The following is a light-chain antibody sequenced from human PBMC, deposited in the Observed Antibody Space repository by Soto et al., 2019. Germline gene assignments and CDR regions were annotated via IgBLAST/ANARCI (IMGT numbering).Light chain of an antibody. CDR2: GAS. CDR1: QSVVTN. J-gene: IGKJ1*01. Sequence: EKVMTQSQANLSVSPGERVTLSCRASQSVVTNLAWYQQKPGQAPRLLISGASTRATGIPDRFIGSGSGTEFTLTITSLQSEDFAVYYCQHYNDLPLTFGQGTKVEIK. V-gene: IGKV3-15*01. CDR3: QHYNDLPLT.